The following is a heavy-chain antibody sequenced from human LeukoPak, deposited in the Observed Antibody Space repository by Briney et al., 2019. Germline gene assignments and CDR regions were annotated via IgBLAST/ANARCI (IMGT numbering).Heavy chain of an antibody. Sequence: PSETLSLTCTVSGGSISSDLYYWTWIRQPAGKGLEWIGRIYSNGWTDYNPSLKSRVTMSLDTSKNQFPLRLGLVTAADTAFYYCARGSGWNSFDPWGQGTLVTVSS. D-gene: IGHD6-19*01. CDR2: IYSNGWT. V-gene: IGHV4-61*02. CDR1: GGSISSDLYY. CDR3: ARGSGWNSFDP. J-gene: IGHJ5*02.